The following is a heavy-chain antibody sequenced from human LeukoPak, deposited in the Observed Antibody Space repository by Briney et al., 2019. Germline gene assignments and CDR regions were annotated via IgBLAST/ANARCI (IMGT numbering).Heavy chain of an antibody. CDR3: ARSGYSGYVNFDC. V-gene: IGHV1-2*02. D-gene: IGHD5-12*01. CDR1: GYTFSGYY. Sequence: ASVKVSCKASGYTFSGYYLHWVRQAPGQGLEWMGWINPNSGGTNCAQKFQGRVTMTRDTSLSTAYMELSRLRSDDTAMYFCARSGYSGYVNFDCWGQGTLVTVSS. J-gene: IGHJ4*02. CDR2: INPNSGGT.